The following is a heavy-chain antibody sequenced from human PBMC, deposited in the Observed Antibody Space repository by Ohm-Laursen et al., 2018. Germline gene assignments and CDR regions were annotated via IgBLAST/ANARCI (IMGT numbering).Heavy chain of an antibody. CDR3: ARGFPSSGWYSFDY. CDR2: INSSSGST. V-gene: IGHV1-46*04. J-gene: IGHJ4*02. CDR1: GYTLTSYY. Sequence: VASVKVSCKASGYTLTSYYMHWVRQAPGQGLEWMGIINSSSGSTRYAQKLQGRVTMTRDTSTSTVYMELSSLRSEDTAVYYCARGFPSSGWYSFDYWGQGTLVTVSS. D-gene: IGHD6-19*01.